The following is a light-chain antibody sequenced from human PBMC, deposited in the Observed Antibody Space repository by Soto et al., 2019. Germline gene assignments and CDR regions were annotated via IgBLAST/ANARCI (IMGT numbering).Light chain of an antibody. CDR3: QQYNNWPPLT. J-gene: IGKJ4*01. V-gene: IGKV3-15*01. Sequence: IVLTQSPATLSLSPGERATLSCWASQSVGTSLAWYQQKPGQAPRLLIYGASTRATGIPARFSGSGSGTEFTLTISSLQSEDFAVYYCQQYNNWPPLTFGGGTKVEIK. CDR2: GAS. CDR1: QSVGTS.